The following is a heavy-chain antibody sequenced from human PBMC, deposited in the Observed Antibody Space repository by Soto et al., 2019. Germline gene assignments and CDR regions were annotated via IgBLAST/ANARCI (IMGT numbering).Heavy chain of an antibody. J-gene: IGHJ4*02. CDR2: IYYSGST. D-gene: IGHD3-16*02. Sequence: QVQLQESGPGLVKPSQTLSLTCTVSGGSISSGGYYWSWIRQHPGKGLEWIGYIYYSGSTYYNPSLKSRVTISVDTSKNQFSLKLSSVTAADTAVYYCARELAENYYDYVWGSYRPVKDLYFDYWGQGTLVTVSS. CDR3: ARELAENYYDYVWGSYRPVKDLYFDY. CDR1: GGSISSGGYY. V-gene: IGHV4-31*03.